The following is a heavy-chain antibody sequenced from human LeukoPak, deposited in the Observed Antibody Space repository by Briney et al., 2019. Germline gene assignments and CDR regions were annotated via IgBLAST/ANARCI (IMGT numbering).Heavy chain of an antibody. CDR3: TKDMRGPYYYYYMGV. J-gene: IGHJ6*03. Sequence: PGGSLRLSCAASGFNFENYCMHWVRQAPGKALEWASGIGLSGDYIAYADSVKGRFTISRDDAKNSLYLQMSSLRPEDTALYYCTKDMRGPYYYYYMGVWGKGTTVTVSS. CDR2: IGLSGDYI. CDR1: GFNFENYC. D-gene: IGHD3-10*01. V-gene: IGHV3-9*01.